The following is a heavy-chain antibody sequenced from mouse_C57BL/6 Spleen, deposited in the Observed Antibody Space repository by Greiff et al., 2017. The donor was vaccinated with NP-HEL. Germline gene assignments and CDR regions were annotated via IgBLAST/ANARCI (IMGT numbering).Heavy chain of an antibody. Sequence: VQLQQPGTELVKPGASVKLSCKASGYTFTSYWMHWVKQRPGQGLEWIGNINPSNGGTNYNEKFKSKATLTVDKSSSTAYMQLSSLTSEDSAVYYCARPKFITTVVATGDAMGYWGQGTSVTVSS. CDR3: ARPKFITTVVATGDAMGY. CDR2: INPSNGGT. J-gene: IGHJ4*01. D-gene: IGHD1-1*01. V-gene: IGHV1-53*01. CDR1: GYTFTSYW.